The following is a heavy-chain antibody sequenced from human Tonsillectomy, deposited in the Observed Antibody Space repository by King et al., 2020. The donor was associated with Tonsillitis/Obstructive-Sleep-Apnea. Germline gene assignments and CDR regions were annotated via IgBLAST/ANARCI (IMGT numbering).Heavy chain of an antibody. CDR2: ISGDGGST. Sequence: VQLVESGGGVVQPGGSLRLSCAASGFTFDDYAIHWVRQAPGKGLEWVSLISGDGGSTYYADSVKGRFTISRDNSKNSLYLQMNSLRTEDTALYYCAKDTGSGSYDYYYYMDVWGKGTTVTVSS. V-gene: IGHV3-43*02. D-gene: IGHD1-26*01. J-gene: IGHJ6*03. CDR3: AKDTGSGSYDYYYYMDV. CDR1: GFTFDDYA.